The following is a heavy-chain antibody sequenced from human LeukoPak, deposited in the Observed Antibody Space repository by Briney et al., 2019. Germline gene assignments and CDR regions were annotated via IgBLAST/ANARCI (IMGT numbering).Heavy chain of an antibody. CDR2: IKQDGSEK. D-gene: IGHD7-27*01. J-gene: IGHJ4*02. Sequence: GGSLRLSCAASGFTFSRYWMTWFRQTPGKGLEWVGNIKQDGSEKYYVDSVKGRFTISRDNAKNSLYLQMNSLRVEDTAIYYCARDYVWGSSESDYWGQGTLVTVSS. CDR3: ARDYVWGSSESDY. V-gene: IGHV3-7*01. CDR1: GFTFSRYW.